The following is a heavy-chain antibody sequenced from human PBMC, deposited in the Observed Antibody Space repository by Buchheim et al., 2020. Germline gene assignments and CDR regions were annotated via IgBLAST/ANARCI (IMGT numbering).Heavy chain of an antibody. CDR2: ISYDGSNK. CDR1: GFTFSSYG. Sequence: QVQLVESGGGVVQPGRSLRLSCAASGFTFSSYGMHWVRQAPGKGLEWVAVISYDGSNKYYADSVKGRFTISRDNSKNTLYLQMNSLKAEDTAVYYCAKCLLEWAAAGPIGGYMDVWGKGTT. V-gene: IGHV3-30*18. D-gene: IGHD6-13*01. J-gene: IGHJ6*03. CDR3: AKCLLEWAAAGPIGGYMDV.